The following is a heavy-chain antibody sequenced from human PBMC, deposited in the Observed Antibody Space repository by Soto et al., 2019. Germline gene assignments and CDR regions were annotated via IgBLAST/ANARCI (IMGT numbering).Heavy chain of an antibody. CDR2: IWYDGSNK. CDR3: ASALRFLEDMDY. J-gene: IGHJ4*02. D-gene: IGHD3-3*01. CDR1: GCTFRSYG. Sequence: QVQLVESGGGVVQPGRSLRLSCAACGCTFRSYGMHWVRQAPGKGLEWVAVIWYDGSNKYYADSVKGRFTISRDNSKNTLYLQMNSLRAEDTAVYYCASALRFLEDMDYWGQGTLVTVSS. V-gene: IGHV3-33*01.